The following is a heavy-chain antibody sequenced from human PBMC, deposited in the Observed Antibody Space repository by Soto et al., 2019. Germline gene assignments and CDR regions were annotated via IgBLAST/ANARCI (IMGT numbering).Heavy chain of an antibody. CDR1: GFTFSNYA. Sequence: GGSLRLSCAASGFTFSNYAIYWVRQAPGKGLEWVAVISYDGSNEYCADSVKGRFTISRDNSKSSLYLQMNSLRPEDTAVYYCARAEGYCSGGSCYGDYYSGLDVWGQGTTVTVSS. CDR2: ISYDGSNE. J-gene: IGHJ6*02. V-gene: IGHV3-30-3*01. D-gene: IGHD2-15*01. CDR3: ARAEGYCSGGSCYGDYYSGLDV.